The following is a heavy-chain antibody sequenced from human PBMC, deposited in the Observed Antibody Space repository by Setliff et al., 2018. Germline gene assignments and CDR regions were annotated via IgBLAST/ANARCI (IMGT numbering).Heavy chain of an antibody. Sequence: SETLSLTCTVSGGSVGSDFSYWTWIRQPAGKGLEWIGRIYTSGSTNYNPSLKSRVTISVDTSKNQLSLTLSSVTAADTAVYYCVREGYSEYFQDWGRGTLVTVSS. D-gene: IGHD1-1*01. V-gene: IGHV4-61*10. CDR2: IYTSGST. CDR3: VREGYSEYFQD. CDR1: GGSVGSDFSY. J-gene: IGHJ1*01.